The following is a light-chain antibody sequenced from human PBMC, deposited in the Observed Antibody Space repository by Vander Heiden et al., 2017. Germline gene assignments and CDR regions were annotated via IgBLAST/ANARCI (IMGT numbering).Light chain of an antibody. CDR1: SSDVGGYKY. J-gene: IGLJ2*01. CDR3: ISYAGSNNLV. V-gene: IGLV2-8*01. Sequence: QSALTQPPSASGSPGQSVTVSCTGTSSDVGGYKYVSWYQQHPGKAPKLMIYEVTKRPSGVPDRFSGSKSGNTASLTVSGLQAGDEADYYCISYAGSNNLVFGGGTKLTVL. CDR2: EVT.